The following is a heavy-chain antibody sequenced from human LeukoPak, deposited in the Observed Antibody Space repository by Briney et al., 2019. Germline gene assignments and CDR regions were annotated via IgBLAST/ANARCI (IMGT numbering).Heavy chain of an antibody. D-gene: IGHD6-13*01. V-gene: IGHV1-46*01. J-gene: IGHJ5*02. CDR3: ATAPIRSNWPRRDFIDP. Sequence: ASVKVSCKASGYRFTSYYVNWFRQAAGQGLEWMGIINPNGGGTTFTQKFQGRATMTRDTSTTTVYMELSGLKLEDTAVYYCATAPIRSNWPRRDFIDPCGQRTLVTVSS. CDR1: GYRFTSYY. CDR2: INPNGGGT.